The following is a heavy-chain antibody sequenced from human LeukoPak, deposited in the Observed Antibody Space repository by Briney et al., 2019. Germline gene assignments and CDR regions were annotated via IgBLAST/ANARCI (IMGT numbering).Heavy chain of an antibody. Sequence: GESLKISCKGSGYSFTSYWIGWVRQMPGKGLEWMGIIYPGDSDTRYSPSFQGQVTISADKSISTAYLQWSSLKASDTAMYYCARQFEEYYDSSGLDDAFDIWGQGTMVTVSS. J-gene: IGHJ3*02. V-gene: IGHV5-51*01. CDR1: GYSFTSYW. CDR3: ARQFEEYYDSSGLDDAFDI. D-gene: IGHD3-22*01. CDR2: IYPGDSDT.